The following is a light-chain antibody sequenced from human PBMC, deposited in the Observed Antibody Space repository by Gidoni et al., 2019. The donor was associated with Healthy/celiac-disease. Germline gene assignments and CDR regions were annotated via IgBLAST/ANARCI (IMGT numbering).Light chain of an antibody. Sequence: AIRITHSPSPLPASTGDRVTITCRASQGISSYLAWYQQKPGKAPKLLIYAASTLQSGVPSRFSGSGSGTDFTLTISCLQSEDFATYYCQQYYSYPQTFXQXTKVEIK. V-gene: IGKV1-8*01. J-gene: IGKJ1*01. CDR3: QQYYSYPQT. CDR1: QGISSY. CDR2: AAS.